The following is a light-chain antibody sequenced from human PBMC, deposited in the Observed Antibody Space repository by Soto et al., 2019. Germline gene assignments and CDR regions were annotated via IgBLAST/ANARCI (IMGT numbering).Light chain of an antibody. V-gene: IGKV4-1*01. CDR1: QSLFYSSTNKNY. J-gene: IGKJ4*01. Sequence: DIVMTQSPDSLAVSLGDRATINCRSSQSLFYSSTNKNYLAWYQQKPGQPPKLLFYWASTRESGVPDRFSGSGSGPDFTLIISSLRAEDVAVYYCHKFYGTPPTFGGGTKVQIK. CDR2: WAS. CDR3: HKFYGTPPT.